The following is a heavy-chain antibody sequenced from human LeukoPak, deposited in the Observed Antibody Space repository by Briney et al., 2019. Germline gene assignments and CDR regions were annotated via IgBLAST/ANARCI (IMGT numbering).Heavy chain of an antibody. V-gene: IGHV3-23*01. Sequence: PGGSLRLSCVVSGFTVSNNYMSWVRQAPGKGLEWVSAISDSGGSTYYADSVKGRFTISRDNSKNTLYLQMNSLRAEDTAVYYCAGDYGGYEGYFDYWGQGTLVTVSS. J-gene: IGHJ4*02. CDR3: AGDYGGYEGYFDY. CDR1: GFTVSNNY. CDR2: ISDSGGST. D-gene: IGHD4-17*01.